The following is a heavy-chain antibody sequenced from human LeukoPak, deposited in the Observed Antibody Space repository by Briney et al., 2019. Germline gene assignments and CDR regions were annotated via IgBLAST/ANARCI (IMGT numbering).Heavy chain of an antibody. V-gene: IGHV3-23*01. Sequence: GESVRLLCAASGFTFKDHGVRWVRQAAGRGLEWLSHISGSGNSAHYADSVKGRFTITRDNSKNTVYLQMNSLRAEDTAVYYCAKYRGLGFYDDSGHHYWGQGTLVTVSS. CDR3: AKYRGLGFYDDSGHHY. D-gene: IGHD2/OR15-2a*01. CDR2: ISGSGNSA. CDR1: GFTFKDHG. J-gene: IGHJ4*02.